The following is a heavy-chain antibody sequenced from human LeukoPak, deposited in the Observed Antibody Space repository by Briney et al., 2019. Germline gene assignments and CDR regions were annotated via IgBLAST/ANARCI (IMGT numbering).Heavy chain of an antibody. V-gene: IGHV4-59*01. D-gene: IGHD1-26*01. CDR3: ARGEQKWYYMDV. Sequence: PSETLSLTCTVSGGSISSYYWSWIRQPPGKGLERIGYIYYSGSANYNPPLKSRVTISVDTPKNQCSLKLSSVTAADTAVYYCARGEQKWYYMDVGGKGTTVTVSS. CDR1: GGSISSYY. J-gene: IGHJ6*03. CDR2: IYYSGSA.